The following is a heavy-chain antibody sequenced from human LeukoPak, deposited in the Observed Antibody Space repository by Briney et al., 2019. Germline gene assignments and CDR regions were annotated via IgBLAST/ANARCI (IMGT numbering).Heavy chain of an antibody. CDR3: ARDRPRGVFDY. CDR2: ISSSSNYT. D-gene: IGHD3-16*01. Sequence: PGGSLRLSCAASGFTFSDYYMSWIRQAPEKGLEWVSYISSSSNYTNYADSVKGRFTISRDNAKNSLYLQMNSLTAEDTAVYYCARDRPRGVFDYWGQGTLVTVSS. CDR1: GFTFSDYY. V-gene: IGHV3-11*06. J-gene: IGHJ4*02.